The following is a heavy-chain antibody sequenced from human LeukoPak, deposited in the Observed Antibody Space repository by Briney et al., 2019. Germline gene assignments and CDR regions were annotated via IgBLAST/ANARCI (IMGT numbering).Heavy chain of an antibody. J-gene: IGHJ4*02. CDR3: ARDRVRGNSNPFFDY. Sequence: PSETLSLTCTVSGVSVSSGTYYWSWIRQPPGKGLEWIGYIYYSGSTNYNPSLKSRVTISVDTSKNQFSLKLSSVTAADTAVYYCARDRVRGNSNPFFDYWGQGTLVTVSS. CDR2: IYYSGST. V-gene: IGHV4-61*01. D-gene: IGHD4-11*01. CDR1: GVSVSSGTYY.